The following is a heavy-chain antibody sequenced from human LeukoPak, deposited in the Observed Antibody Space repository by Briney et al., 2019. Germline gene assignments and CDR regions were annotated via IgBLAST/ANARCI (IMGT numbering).Heavy chain of an antibody. CDR2: INTNTGNP. J-gene: IGHJ6*02. CDR3: ARDFESAGNEPMDV. V-gene: IGHV7-4-1*02. D-gene: IGHD1-1*01. CDR1: GYTFTSYA. Sequence: ASVKVSCKASGYTFTSYAMNWVRQAPGQGLEWMGWINTNTGNPTYAQGFTGRFVFSLDTSVSTAYLQISSLKAEDTAVYYCARDFESAGNEPMDVWGQGTTVTVSS.